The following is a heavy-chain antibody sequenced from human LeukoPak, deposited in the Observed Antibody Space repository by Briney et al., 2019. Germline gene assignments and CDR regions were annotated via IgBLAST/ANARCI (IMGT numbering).Heavy chain of an antibody. CDR3: GVVY. J-gene: IGHJ4*02. CDR1: GFTFNTYW. CDR2: IRQDGSEK. Sequence: PGGSLRLSCATSGFTFNTYWMTWVRQAPGKGLEWVANIRQDGSEKYYVDSVKGRFTISRDNAKNSLYLQMNNLRAEDTAVYYCGVVYWGQGTLVTVSS. V-gene: IGHV3-7*01.